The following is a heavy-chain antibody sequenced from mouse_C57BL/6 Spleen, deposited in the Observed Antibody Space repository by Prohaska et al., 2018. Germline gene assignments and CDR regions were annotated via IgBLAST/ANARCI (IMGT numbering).Heavy chain of an antibody. CDR2: INSDGSAI. V-gene: IGHV11-2*01. CDR1: GFTFSGFW. CDR3: MRYGSSYWYLDV. J-gene: IGHJ1*03. D-gene: IGHD1-1*01. Sequence: EVQLLETGGGLVQPGGSRGLSCEGSGFTFSGFWMSWVRQTPGKTLEWIGDINSDGSAINYAPYIKDRFTIFRDNDKSTLYLQMSNVRSEDTATYFCMRYGSSYWYLDVWGTGTTVTVSS.